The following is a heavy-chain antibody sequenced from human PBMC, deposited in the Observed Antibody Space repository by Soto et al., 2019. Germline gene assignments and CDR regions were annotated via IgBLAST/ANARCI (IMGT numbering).Heavy chain of an antibody. D-gene: IGHD1-26*01. CDR2: IWYDASNK. V-gene: IGHV3-33*01. CDR3: ARGRVDGGELDL. J-gene: IGHJ4*02. Sequence: ESGGGVVQPGRSLRLSCAASGFTFRTYGMYWVRQAPGKGLEWVGVIWYDASNKYYADSVKGRFTISRDNSENTLYLQMNSLRAEHTAVYYCARGRVDGGELDLWGQGTLVTVSS. CDR1: GFTFRTYG.